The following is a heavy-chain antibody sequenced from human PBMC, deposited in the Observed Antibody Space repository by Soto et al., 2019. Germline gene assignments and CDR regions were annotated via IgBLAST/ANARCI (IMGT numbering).Heavy chain of an antibody. CDR3: ARGRTLITGTSLDY. Sequence: SETLSLTCAVYGGSFSGYYWTWIRQPPGKELEWIGEINHRGSTNYKPSLRSRVTISVDTSKNQLSLKVNSVTAADTAVYYCARGRTLITGTSLDYWGQGT. V-gene: IGHV4-34*01. J-gene: IGHJ4*02. CDR1: GGSFSGYY. CDR2: INHRGST. D-gene: IGHD1-20*01.